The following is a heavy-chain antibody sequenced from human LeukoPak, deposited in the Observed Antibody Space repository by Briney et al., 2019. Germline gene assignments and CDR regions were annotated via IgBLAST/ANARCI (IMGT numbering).Heavy chain of an antibody. CDR3: ATRSSVWAFDY. Sequence: PSGTLSLTCDVSGGSISNTNWWSWVRQAPGKGLEWVSAISGSGGSTYYADSVKGRFTISRDNSKNTLYLQMNSLRAEDTAVYYCATRSSVWAFDYWGQGTLVTVSS. V-gene: IGHV3-23*01. CDR2: ISGSGGST. J-gene: IGHJ4*02. CDR1: GGSISNTN. D-gene: IGHD6-19*01.